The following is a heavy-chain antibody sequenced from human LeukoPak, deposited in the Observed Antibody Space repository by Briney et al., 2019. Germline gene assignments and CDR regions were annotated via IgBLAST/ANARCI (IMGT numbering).Heavy chain of an antibody. J-gene: IGHJ4*02. CDR2: IRSKANSYAT. V-gene: IGHV3-73*01. Sequence: GGSLKLSCAASGFTFSGSGVHWVRQASGKGLEWVGRIRSKANSYATAYAASVKGRFTISRDDSKNTAYLQMNSLKTEDTAVYYCTSDEVDTAMVGFDYWGQGTLVTVSS. CDR3: TSDEVDTAMVGFDY. D-gene: IGHD5-18*01. CDR1: GFTFSGSG.